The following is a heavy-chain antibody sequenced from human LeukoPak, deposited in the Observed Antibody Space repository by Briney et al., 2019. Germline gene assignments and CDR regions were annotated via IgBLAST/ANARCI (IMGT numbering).Heavy chain of an antibody. CDR1: GYTFTGYY. CDR3: ASSFRYCSGGSCYSNLDY. J-gene: IGHJ4*02. V-gene: IGHV1-2*02. D-gene: IGHD2-15*01. CDR2: IDPDSGDT. Sequence: ASVKVSCKTSGYTFTGYYMHWVRQAPGQGLEWMGWIDPDSGDTNSAQRFQGRVTMTRDTSISTAYMELSSLRSEDTAVYYCASSFRYCSGGSCYSNLDYWGQGTLVTVSS.